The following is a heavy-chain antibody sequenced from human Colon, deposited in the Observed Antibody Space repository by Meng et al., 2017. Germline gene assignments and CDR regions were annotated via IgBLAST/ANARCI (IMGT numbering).Heavy chain of an antibody. D-gene: IGHD4-23*01. CDR3: ARVPTTVDPFES. J-gene: IGHJ4*02. V-gene: IGHV4-4*02. Sequence: QVRLQESGPVLVTPSGTLSLTCTFSGGSISSNNWWSWVRQSPGRGLEWIGEIYKSGSTNYSPSLKSRVTISLDKSKNQFSLKVSYMTAADTAVYFCARVPTTVDPFESWGQGTLVTVSS. CDR2: IYKSGST. CDR1: GGSISSNNW.